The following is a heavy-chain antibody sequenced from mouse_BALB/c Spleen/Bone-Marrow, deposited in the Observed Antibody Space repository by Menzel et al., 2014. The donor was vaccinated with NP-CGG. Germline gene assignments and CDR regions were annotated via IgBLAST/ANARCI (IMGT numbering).Heavy chain of an antibody. V-gene: IGHV1-14*01. CDR3: ARWHYYGAY. J-gene: IGHJ3*01. D-gene: IGHD1-2*01. CDR2: INPYNDDT. Sequence: VQLQQSGPELVKPGASVKMSCKASGYTFTSYIIHWVKQEPGPGLEWIGYINPYNDDTKYNERFRNKATLTSDKSSSTAYMELSSLTSDDSAVYYCARWHYYGAYWGQGTLVTVSA. CDR1: GYTFTSYI.